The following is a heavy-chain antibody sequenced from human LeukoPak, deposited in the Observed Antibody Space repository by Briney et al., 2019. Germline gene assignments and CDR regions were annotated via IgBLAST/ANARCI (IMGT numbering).Heavy chain of an antibody. CDR3: AKGGHYNFDY. CDR1: GFSFSTYW. J-gene: IGHJ4*02. D-gene: IGHD4-11*01. CDR2: IKEDGSDK. Sequence: GGPLRLSCAAAGFSFSTYWREWVRQAPGKGLEWVASIKEDGSDKYYVDSVKGRFSISRDNAKNSLYLQMNSLRTEDTAVYYCAKGGHYNFDYWGQGTLVTVSS. V-gene: IGHV3-7*01.